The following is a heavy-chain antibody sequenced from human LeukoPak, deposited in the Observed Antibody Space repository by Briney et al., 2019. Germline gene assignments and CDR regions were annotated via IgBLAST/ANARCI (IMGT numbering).Heavy chain of an antibody. CDR3: ARQQGLQNLNFDY. J-gene: IGHJ4*02. V-gene: IGHV1-46*01. D-gene: IGHD4-11*01. CDR2: INPIGGTT. Sequence: ASVKVSCKTSGYTFTSYYIHWVRQAPGQGLEWMGLINPIGGTTDYPQKFQGRVTMTRDTSTSTVYMELSSLSPEDTAVYYCARQQGLQNLNFDYWGQGALVTVSS. CDR1: GYTFTSYY.